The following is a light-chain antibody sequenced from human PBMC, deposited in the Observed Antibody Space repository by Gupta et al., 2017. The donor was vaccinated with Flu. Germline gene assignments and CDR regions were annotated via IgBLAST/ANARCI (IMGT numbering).Light chain of an antibody. CDR1: QDITNY. J-gene: IGKJ4*01. CDR2: AAS. V-gene: IGKV1-33*01. CDR3: QQYDNVPLI. Sequence: DIHMTQSPSSLSASVGDRVTITCQASQDITNYLNWYQQKPGKAPELLIYAASNLESGVPSRFSGSGSVTNFSLTISRLQPEDIATYYCQQYDNVPLIFGGGTKVEIK.